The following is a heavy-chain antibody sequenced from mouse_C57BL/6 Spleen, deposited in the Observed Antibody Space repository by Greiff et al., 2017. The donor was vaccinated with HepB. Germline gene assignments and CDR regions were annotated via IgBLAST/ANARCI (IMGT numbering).Heavy chain of an antibody. D-gene: IGHD2-3*01. CDR2: IYPGSGNT. J-gene: IGHJ3*01. CDR3: ARLYDGYAWFAD. V-gene: IGHV1-76*01. Sequence: VQLQQSGAELVRPGASVKLSCKASGYTFTDYYINWVKQRPGQGLEWIARIYPGSGNTYYNEKFKGKATLTAEKSSSTAYMQLSSLTSEDSAVDFCARLYDGYAWFADWGQGTLVTVSA. CDR1: GYTFTDYY.